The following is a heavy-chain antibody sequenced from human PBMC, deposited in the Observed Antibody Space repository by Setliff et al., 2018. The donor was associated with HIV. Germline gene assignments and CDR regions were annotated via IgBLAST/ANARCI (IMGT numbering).Heavy chain of an antibody. CDR2: IFYSGIT. CDR3: ARSKTFYDFWGGYYTHGAFKI. V-gene: IGHV4-39*01. J-gene: IGHJ3*02. Sequence: SETLSLTCNVSGASISGYYWGWIRQPPGKGLEWIGSIFYSGITYYNPSLKSRATISVGTSKNQFSLNLTSVTAADTAVYYCARSKTFYDFWGGYYTHGAFKIWGLGTMVTVSS. D-gene: IGHD3-3*01. CDR1: GASISGYY.